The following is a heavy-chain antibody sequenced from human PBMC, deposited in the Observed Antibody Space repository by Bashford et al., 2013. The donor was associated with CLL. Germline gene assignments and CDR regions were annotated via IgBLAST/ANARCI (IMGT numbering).Heavy chain of an antibody. CDR3: ARGPMIVVVINPGEPYYYYYYGMDV. Sequence: SETLSLTCAVYGGPFSGYYWSWIRQPPGKGLEWIGEINHSGSTNYNPSLKSRVTISVDTSKNQFSLKLSSVTAADTAVYYCARGPMIVVVINPGEPYYYYYYGMDVVGPRDHGHRLL. CDR2: INHSGST. J-gene: IGHJ6*02. D-gene: IGHD3-22*01. V-gene: IGHV4-34*01. CDR1: GGPFSGYY.